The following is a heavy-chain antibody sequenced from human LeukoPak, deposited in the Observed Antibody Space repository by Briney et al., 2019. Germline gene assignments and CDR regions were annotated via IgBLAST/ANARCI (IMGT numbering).Heavy chain of an antibody. J-gene: IGHJ6*04. Sequence: ASVKVSCKASGFTFTSSALQWVRQARGQRLEWIGWIVVGSGNTNYAQKFQERVTITKDMSTSTAYMELSSLRSEDTAVCYCAGSAIAVDGQYYYGMDVWGKGTMVTVSS. CDR3: AGSAIAVDGQYYYGMDV. V-gene: IGHV1-58*01. D-gene: IGHD6-19*01. CDR2: IVVGSGNT. CDR1: GFTFTSSA.